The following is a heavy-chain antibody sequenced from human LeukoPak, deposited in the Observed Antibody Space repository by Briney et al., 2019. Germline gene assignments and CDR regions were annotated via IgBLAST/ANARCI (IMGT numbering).Heavy chain of an antibody. Sequence: GGSLRLSCAASGFTLSDYYMSWIRQAPGKGLEWVSYISSSSTIYYADSVKGRFTISRDNAKNSLYLQMNSLRAEDTAVYYCARGGLFFDYWGQGTLVTVSS. D-gene: IGHD3-22*01. J-gene: IGHJ4*02. CDR3: ARGGLFFDY. V-gene: IGHV3-11*01. CDR1: GFTLSDYY. CDR2: ISSSSTI.